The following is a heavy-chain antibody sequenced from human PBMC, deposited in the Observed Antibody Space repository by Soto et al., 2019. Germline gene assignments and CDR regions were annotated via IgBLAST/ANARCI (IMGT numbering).Heavy chain of an antibody. V-gene: IGHV3-30*18. CDR1: GFSFSSYG. D-gene: IGHD3-22*01. J-gene: IGHJ4*02. CDR3: AKDWADSFPPHRIDY. CDR2: ISYDGSNK. Sequence: QVQLVESGGGVVQPGRSLRLSCAASGFSFSSYGMHWVRQAPGKGLEWVAVISYDGSNKYYTDSVKGRFTISRDNSKNTLYLQMNSLRAEDTAVYYCAKDWADSFPPHRIDYWGQGTLVTVSS.